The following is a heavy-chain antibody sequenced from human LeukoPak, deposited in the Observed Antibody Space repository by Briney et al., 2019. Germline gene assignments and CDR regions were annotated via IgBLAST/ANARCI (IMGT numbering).Heavy chain of an antibody. Sequence: GASVKVSCKASGGTFSSYAISWVRQAPGQGLEWMGRIIPILGIANYAQKFQGRVTITADKSTSTAYMELSSLRSEDTAVYYCVQYSSSSDYYYYMDVWGKGTTVTVSS. CDR3: VQYSSSSDYYYYMDV. CDR2: IIPILGIA. CDR1: GGTFSSYA. V-gene: IGHV1-69*04. J-gene: IGHJ6*03. D-gene: IGHD6-6*01.